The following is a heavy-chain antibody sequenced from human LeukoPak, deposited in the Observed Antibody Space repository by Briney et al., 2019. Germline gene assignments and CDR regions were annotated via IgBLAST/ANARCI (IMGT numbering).Heavy chain of an antibody. V-gene: IGHV1-46*01. CDR1: GYTFTNYY. CDR2: INPGGDNT. Sequence: GASVKVSCKASGYTFTNYYIHWVRQAPGQGLEWMGLINPGGDNTDYAQNFQGRVTMTRDTSTSTVYMGLSSLRSEDTAVYYCARGTWLTGYYGSLDYWGQGTLVTVSS. D-gene: IGHD3-9*01. J-gene: IGHJ4*02. CDR3: ARGTWLTGYYGSLDY.